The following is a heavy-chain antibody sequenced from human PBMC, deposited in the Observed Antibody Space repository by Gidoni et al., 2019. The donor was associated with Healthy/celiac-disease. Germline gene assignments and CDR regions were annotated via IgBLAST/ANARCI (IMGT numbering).Heavy chain of an antibody. V-gene: IGHV3-23*01. D-gene: IGHD6-19*01. CDR3: AKAKTAVAGTNY. Sequence: EVPLLESGGDMVQPGGSLRFTCAALGFTFSSYAMTWVRQAPGKGLEWVSTISGSGGSTYYADSVKGRFTMSRDNSKNTLYLQMNSLRAEDTAVYYCAKAKTAVAGTNYWGQGTLVTVSS. CDR2: ISGSGGST. J-gene: IGHJ4*02. CDR1: GFTFSSYA.